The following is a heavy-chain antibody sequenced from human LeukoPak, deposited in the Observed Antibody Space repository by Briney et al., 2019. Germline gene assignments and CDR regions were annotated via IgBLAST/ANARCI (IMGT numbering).Heavy chain of an antibody. D-gene: IGHD5-24*01. CDR2: IYYSGST. CDR3: ARDACRDGYNRVCHYDYMDV. CDR1: GGSISRYY. Sequence: SETLSLTCTVSGGSISRYYWSWIRQPPGKGLEWIGYIYYSGSTNSTPSLTSRVTLLVDTSKNQCSLKLSSVTAADTAVYYCARDACRDGYNRVCHYDYMDVWGRGTRVSVSS. V-gene: IGHV4-59*01. J-gene: IGHJ6*03.